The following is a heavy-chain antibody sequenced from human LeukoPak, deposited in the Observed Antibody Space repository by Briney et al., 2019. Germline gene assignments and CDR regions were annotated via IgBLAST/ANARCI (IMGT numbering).Heavy chain of an antibody. CDR3: ARRGGDYDFWSGPIGSWFDP. Sequence: SETLSLTCAVYGGSFSGYYWSWIRQPPGKGLEWIGEINHSGSTNYNPSLKSRVTISVDTSKNQFSLKLSSVTAADTAVYYCARRGGDYDFWSGPIGSWFDPWGQGTLVTVSS. V-gene: IGHV4-34*01. CDR1: GGSFSGYY. CDR2: INHSGST. J-gene: IGHJ5*02. D-gene: IGHD3-3*01.